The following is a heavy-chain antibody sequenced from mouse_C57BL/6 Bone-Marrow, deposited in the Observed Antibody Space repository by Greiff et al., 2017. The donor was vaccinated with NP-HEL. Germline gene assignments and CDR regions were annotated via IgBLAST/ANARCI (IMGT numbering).Heavy chain of an antibody. V-gene: IGHV5-4*01. CDR2: ISDGGSYT. CDR3: ASRPYFDV. Sequence: EVQLQESGGGLVKPGGSLKLSCAASGFTFSSYAMSWVRQTPEKRLEWVATISDGGSYTYYPDNVKGRFTISRDNAKNNLYLQMSHLKSEDTAMYYCASRPYFDVWGTGTTVTVSS. CDR1: GFTFSSYA. J-gene: IGHJ1*03.